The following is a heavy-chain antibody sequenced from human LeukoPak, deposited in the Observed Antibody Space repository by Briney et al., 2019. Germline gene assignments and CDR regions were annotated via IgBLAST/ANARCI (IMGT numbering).Heavy chain of an antibody. CDR1: GFTFSSYA. CDR2: ISYVGSNK. J-gene: IGHJ4*02. D-gene: IGHD6-6*01. Sequence: GGSLRLSCAASGFTFSSYAMHWVRQAPGKGLEWVAVISYVGSNKYYADSVKGRFTISRDNSKNTLYLQMNSLRAEDTAGYYCARGKSIAARPMARGGYFDYWGQGTLVTVSS. V-gene: IGHV3-30*01. CDR3: ARGKSIAARPMARGGYFDY.